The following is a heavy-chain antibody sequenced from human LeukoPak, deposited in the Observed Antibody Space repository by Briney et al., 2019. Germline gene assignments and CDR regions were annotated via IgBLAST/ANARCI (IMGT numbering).Heavy chain of an antibody. CDR2: ISGSGGST. CDR1: GFTFSSYA. Sequence: GGSLRLSCAASGFTFSSYAMSWVRQAPGKGLEWVSAISGSGGSTYYADSVKGRFTISGDNSKNTLYLQMNSLRAEDTAVYYCAKGTRATVTSVDYFDYWGQGTLVTVSS. J-gene: IGHJ4*02. V-gene: IGHV3-23*01. CDR3: AKGTRATVTSVDYFDY. D-gene: IGHD4-11*01.